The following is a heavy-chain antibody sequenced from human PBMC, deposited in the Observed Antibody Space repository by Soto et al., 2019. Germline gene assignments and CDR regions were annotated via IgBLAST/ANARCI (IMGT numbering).Heavy chain of an antibody. D-gene: IGHD1-20*01. CDR3: ARDPYNWNHKYNWFDP. Sequence: PSETLSLTCTVSGGSISSGDYYWSWIRQPPGKGLEWIGYIYYSGSTYYNPSLKSRVTISVDTSKNQFSLKLSPVTAADTAVYYCARDPYNWNHKYNWFDPWGQGTLVTVSS. CDR1: GGSISSGDYY. J-gene: IGHJ5*02. V-gene: IGHV4-30-4*01. CDR2: IYYSGST.